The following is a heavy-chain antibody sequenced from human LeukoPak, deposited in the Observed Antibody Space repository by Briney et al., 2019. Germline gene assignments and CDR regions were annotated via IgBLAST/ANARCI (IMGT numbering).Heavy chain of an antibody. CDR1: GFTFSTYD. D-gene: IGHD1-26*01. Sequence: PGESLRLSCEASGFTFSTYDMNWVRQAPGKGLEWVSSITTNSHYIYYADSVKGRFTVSRDNAKNSLYLQMNSLRAEDTAVYYCARLGVAPAIRHYFFDYWGQGSLVTVSS. J-gene: IGHJ4*02. CDR2: ITTNSHYI. CDR3: ARLGVAPAIRHYFFDY. V-gene: IGHV3-21*01.